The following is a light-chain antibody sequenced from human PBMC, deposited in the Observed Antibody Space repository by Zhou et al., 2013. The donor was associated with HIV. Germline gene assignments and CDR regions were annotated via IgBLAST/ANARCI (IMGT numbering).Light chain of an antibody. CDR3: QQYGDSPLYT. CDR2: GAS. V-gene: IGKV3-20*01. CDR1: HNINSSY. Sequence: EIVLTQSPGTLSLSTGQRATLSCRASHNINSSYLAWYQQKPGQAPRLLMYGASTRATDIPDRFSGSGSGTDFNLTISRLEPEDFAVYYCQQYGDSPLYTFGQGTKLDMK. J-gene: IGKJ2*01.